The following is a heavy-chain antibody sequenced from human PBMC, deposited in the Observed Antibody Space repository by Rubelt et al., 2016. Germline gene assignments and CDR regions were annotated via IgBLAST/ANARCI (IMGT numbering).Heavy chain of an antibody. Sequence: QAPGKGLEWVAVVRFDGTRTYYADSVRGRFTMSRDNSRSTLYLQMNSLRAEDTAVYYCSTVSQYYFDSGGRRMGGQGTLVTVSS. V-gene: IGHV3-30*02. J-gene: IGHJ4*02. CDR2: VRFDGTRT. CDR3: STVSQYYFDSGGRRM. D-gene: IGHD3-22*01.